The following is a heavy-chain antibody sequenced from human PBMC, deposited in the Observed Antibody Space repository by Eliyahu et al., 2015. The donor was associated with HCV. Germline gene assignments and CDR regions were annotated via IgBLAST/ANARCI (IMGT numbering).Heavy chain of an antibody. CDR2: IYYSGST. Sequence: QVQLQESGPGLVKPSQTLSLTCTVSGGSISXGGYYWXWIRQHPGKGLEWIGYIYYSGSTYYNPSLKSRVTXSVDTSKNQFSLKLSSVTAADTAVYYCARGSYYDSSGYYLGSSFVVYYFDYWGQGTLVTVSS. J-gene: IGHJ4*02. CDR3: ARGSYYDSSGYYLGSSFVVYYFDY. CDR1: GGSISXGGYY. D-gene: IGHD3-22*01. V-gene: IGHV4-31*03.